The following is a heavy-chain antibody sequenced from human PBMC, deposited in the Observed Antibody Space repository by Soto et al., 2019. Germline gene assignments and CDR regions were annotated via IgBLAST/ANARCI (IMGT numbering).Heavy chain of an antibody. D-gene: IGHD2-15*01. Sequence: QITLKESGPPLVNPTQTLTLTCTFSGFSLSTSGVGVGWIRQPPGKALEWLALIHWDDDKRYSPSLKSRLTITKDTSKNQVVLTMTNMDPVDTATYYCAHTYCSGGSCYSSYWGQGTLVTVSS. CDR1: GFSLSTSGVG. CDR3: AHTYCSGGSCYSSY. J-gene: IGHJ4*02. V-gene: IGHV2-5*02. CDR2: IHWDDDK.